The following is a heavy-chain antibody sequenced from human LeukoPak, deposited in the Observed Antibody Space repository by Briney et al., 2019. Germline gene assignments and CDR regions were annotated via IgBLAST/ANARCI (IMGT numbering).Heavy chain of an antibody. V-gene: IGHV3-30*04. Sequence: GRSLRLSCAASGFTFSSYAMHWVRQAPGKGLEWVAVISYDGSNKYYADSVKGRFTISRDNSKNTLYLQMNSLRAEDTALYYCARDWRGGSNKYYYGMDVWGKGTTVTVSS. CDR2: ISYDGSNK. J-gene: IGHJ6*04. CDR3: ARDWRGGSNKYYYGMDV. CDR1: GFTFSSYA. D-gene: IGHD3-10*01.